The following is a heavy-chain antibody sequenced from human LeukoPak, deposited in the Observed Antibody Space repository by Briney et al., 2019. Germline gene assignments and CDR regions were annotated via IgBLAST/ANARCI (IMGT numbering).Heavy chain of an antibody. CDR3: ASLAPRYCSSTSCLSDP. V-gene: IGHV1-69*13. CDR1: GGTFSSYA. J-gene: IGHJ5*02. Sequence: SVKVSCKASGGTFSSYAISWVRQAPGQGLEWMGGIIPIFGTANYAQKFQGRVTITADESTSTAYMELSSLRSEDTAVYYCASLAPRYCSSTSCLSDPWGQGTLVTVSS. D-gene: IGHD2-2*01. CDR2: IIPIFGTA.